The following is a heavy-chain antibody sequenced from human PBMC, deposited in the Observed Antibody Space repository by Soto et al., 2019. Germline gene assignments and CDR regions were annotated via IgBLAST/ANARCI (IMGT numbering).Heavy chain of an antibody. CDR1: GYTFTGYY. Sequence: ASVKVSCKASGYTFTGYYMHWVRQAPGQGLEWMGWINSNTGDTMYAKKFQGRVVMTRDTSSSTVYMDVSRLTSDDTAVFYCARAGGPVDYGFYVGSYYFDYCGQGSMVTVST. V-gene: IGHV1-2*02. J-gene: IGHJ4*02. D-gene: IGHD4-17*01. CDR3: ARAGGPVDYGFYVGSYYFDY. CDR2: INSNTGDT.